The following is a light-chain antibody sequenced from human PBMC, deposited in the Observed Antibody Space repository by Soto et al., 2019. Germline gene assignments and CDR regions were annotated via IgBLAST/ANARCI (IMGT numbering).Light chain of an antibody. J-gene: IGLJ1*01. V-gene: IGLV2-14*01. CDR3: TSYPSSSTPYV. CDR2: DVS. CDR1: SSDVGGYNY. Sequence: QSVLTQPASVSGSPGQSITISCTGTSSDVGGYNYVSWYQQHPGKAPKLMIYDVSNRPSGVSNRFSGSKSGNTASLTISGLQAEDEADYYSTSYPSSSTPYVSLTGTKVTVL.